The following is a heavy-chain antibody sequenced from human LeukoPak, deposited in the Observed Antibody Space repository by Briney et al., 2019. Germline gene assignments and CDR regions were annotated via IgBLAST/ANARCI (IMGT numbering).Heavy chain of an antibody. CDR2: ISYDGSNK. J-gene: IGHJ4*02. CDR1: GFTFSSYG. D-gene: IGHD6-19*01. Sequence: GGSLRLSCAASGFTFSSYGMHWVRQAPGKGLEWVAVISYDGSNKYYADSVKGRFTISRDNSKNTLYLQMNSLRAEDTAVYYCAKGSFIAVAGTGENYFDYWGQGTLVTVSS. CDR3: AKGSFIAVAGTGENYFDY. V-gene: IGHV3-30*18.